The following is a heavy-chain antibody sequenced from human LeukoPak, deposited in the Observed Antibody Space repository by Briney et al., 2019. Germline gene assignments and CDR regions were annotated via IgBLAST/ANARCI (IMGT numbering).Heavy chain of an antibody. Sequence: SETLSLTCTVSGGSISSSSYYWGWIRQPPGKGLEWIGSIYYSGSTYYNPSLKSRVTISVDTSKNQFPLKLSSVTAADTAVYYCARQGTTDYWGQGTLVTVSS. V-gene: IGHV4-39*01. CDR1: GGSISSSSYY. J-gene: IGHJ4*02. D-gene: IGHD1-1*01. CDR2: IYYSGST. CDR3: ARQGTTDY.